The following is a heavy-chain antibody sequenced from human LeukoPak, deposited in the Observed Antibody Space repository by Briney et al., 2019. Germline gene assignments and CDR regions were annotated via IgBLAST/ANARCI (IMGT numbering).Heavy chain of an antibody. D-gene: IGHD1-26*01. CDR1: GGSISSSSNF. V-gene: IGHV4-39*01. Sequence: PSETLSLTCTVSGGSISSSSNFWGWIRQPPGKGLEWIGSISYSGSTCYNPSLKSRVTISVDTSKNQFSLKLSSVTAADTAVYYCARLTPYSGSPLGDYWGQGTLVTVSS. J-gene: IGHJ4*02. CDR2: ISYSGST. CDR3: ARLTPYSGSPLGDY.